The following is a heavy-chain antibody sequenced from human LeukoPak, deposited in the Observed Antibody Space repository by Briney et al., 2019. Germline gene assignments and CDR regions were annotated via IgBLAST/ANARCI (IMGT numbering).Heavy chain of an antibody. J-gene: IGHJ6*03. V-gene: IGHV4-39*07. CDR2: VYYSGTT. D-gene: IGHD5-12*01. Sequence: TSETLSLTCTVSGGSIRSSSYYWGWTRQPPGKGLEWIGSVYYSGTTFYNPSLQSRVTISVYTSKNQFSLQLRSVTAADTAVYYCARDRGYSGYDYYYYYYMDVWGKGTTVTVSS. CDR1: GGSIRSSSYY. CDR3: ARDRGYSGYDYYYYYYMDV.